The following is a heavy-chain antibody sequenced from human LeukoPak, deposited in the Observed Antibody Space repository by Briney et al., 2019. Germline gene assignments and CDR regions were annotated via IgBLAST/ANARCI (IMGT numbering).Heavy chain of an antibody. J-gene: IGHJ4*02. CDR2: INSDGSGT. Sequence: GSLRLSCAASGFTFSRHWMHWVRQAPGKGLVWISRINSDGSGTNYADFVKGRFTISRDNAKNTVYLQINSLRDEDTAVYYCARVSPYYDGSGYYANWGQGTLVIVSS. V-gene: IGHV3-74*01. D-gene: IGHD3-22*01. CDR3: ARVSPYYDGSGYYAN. CDR1: GFTFSRHW.